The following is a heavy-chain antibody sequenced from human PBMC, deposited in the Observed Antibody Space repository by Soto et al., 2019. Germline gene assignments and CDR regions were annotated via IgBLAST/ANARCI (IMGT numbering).Heavy chain of an antibody. Sequence: ASVKVSCKASGYSFTDYYVHRVRQAPGQGLEWMGWINPNSGGTKTAQKFQGRVTVTRDTSISTAYMDLGRLRSDDTAVYYCARDVTRTQSCTNGVCYYHYYDMDVWGQGTMVTVSS. V-gene: IGHV1-2*02. J-gene: IGHJ6*02. CDR3: ARDVTRTQSCTNGVCYYHYYDMDV. CDR2: INPNSGGT. D-gene: IGHD2-8*01. CDR1: GYSFTDYY.